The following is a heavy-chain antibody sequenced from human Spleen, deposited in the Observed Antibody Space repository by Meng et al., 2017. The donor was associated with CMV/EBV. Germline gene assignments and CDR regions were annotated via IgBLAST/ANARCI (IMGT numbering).Heavy chain of an antibody. D-gene: IGHD6-19*01. Sequence: GESLKISCAASGFTFRSHGMHWVRQAAGKGLEWVAFIRYDGSNKYYADSVKGRFTISRDNAKNSLYLQMNSLRAEDTAVYYCARVAGTLYYYYGMDVWGQGTTVTVSS. CDR3: ARVAGTLYYYYGMDV. J-gene: IGHJ6*02. CDR2: IRYDGSNK. V-gene: IGHV3-30*02. CDR1: GFTFRSHG.